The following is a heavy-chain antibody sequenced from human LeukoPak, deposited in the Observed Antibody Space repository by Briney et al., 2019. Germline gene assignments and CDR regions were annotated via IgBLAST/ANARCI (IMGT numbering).Heavy chain of an antibody. D-gene: IGHD1-26*01. CDR3: AKTATTLGYYYYYYYMDV. CDR2: ISGSGGST. V-gene: IGHV3-23*01. CDR1: GFTFSSYA. Sequence: GGSLRLSCAASGFTFSSYAMSWVRQAPGKGLEWVSAISGSGGSTYYADSVKGRFTISRDNSKNTLYLQMNSLRAEDTAVYYCAKTATTLGYYYYYYYMDVWGKGTTVTVSS. J-gene: IGHJ6*03.